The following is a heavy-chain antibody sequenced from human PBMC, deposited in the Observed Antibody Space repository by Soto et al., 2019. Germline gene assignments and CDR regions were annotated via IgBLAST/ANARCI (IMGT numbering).Heavy chain of an antibody. CDR1: GGSISCSSYY. CDR3: ARRAAGMDDY. CDR2: IYYSGST. Sequence: LSLTCTVSGGSISCSSYYWGWIRQPPGKGLEWIGSIYYSGSTYYNPSLKSRVTISVDTSKNQFSLKLSSVTAADTAVYYCARRAAGMDDYWGQGTLVTVSS. V-gene: IGHV4-39*01. J-gene: IGHJ4*02. D-gene: IGHD6-13*01.